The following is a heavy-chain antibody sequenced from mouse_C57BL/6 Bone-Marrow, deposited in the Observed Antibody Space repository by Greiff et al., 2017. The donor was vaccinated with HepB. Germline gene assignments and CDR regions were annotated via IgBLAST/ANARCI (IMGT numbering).Heavy chain of an antibody. Sequence: EVQRVESGGGLVKPGGSLKLSCAASGFTFSSYAMSWVRQTPEKRLAWVATISDGGSYTYYPDNVKGRFTISRDNAKNNLYLQMSHLKSEDTAMYYGARDWKDYAMDYWGQGTSVTVSS. CDR2: ISDGGSYT. CDR1: GFTFSSYA. J-gene: IGHJ4*01. V-gene: IGHV5-4*01. CDR3: ARDWKDYAMDY.